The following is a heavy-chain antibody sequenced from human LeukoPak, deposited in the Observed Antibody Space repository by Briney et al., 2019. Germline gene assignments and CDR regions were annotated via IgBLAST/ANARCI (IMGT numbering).Heavy chain of an antibody. Sequence: GASVKVSCKASGYTFTSYDINWLRQATGQGLEWMGWISAYNGNTNYAQKLQGRVTMTTDTSTSTAYMELRSLRSDDTAVYYCARDKGLYYFDYWGQGTLVTVSS. J-gene: IGHJ4*02. V-gene: IGHV1-18*01. CDR2: ISAYNGNT. CDR3: ARDKGLYYFDY. CDR1: GYTFTSYD.